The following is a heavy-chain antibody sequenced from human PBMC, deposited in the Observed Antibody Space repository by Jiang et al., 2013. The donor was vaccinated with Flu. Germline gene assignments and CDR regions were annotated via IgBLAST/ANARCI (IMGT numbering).Heavy chain of an antibody. CDR3: ARDGFHHDSSGAGVMDGFDI. CDR1: GDSVSSNNAA. CDR2: TYYRSNWHN. D-gene: IGHD3-22*01. J-gene: IGHJ3*02. V-gene: IGHV6-1*01. Sequence: SQTLSLTCAISGDSVSSNNAAWNWIRQSPSRGPEWLGRTYYRSNWHNDYAVSVKGRITINPDTSKNQFSLQLNSVTPEDTSIYYCARDGFHHDSSGAGVMDGFDIWGQGTMVTVSS.